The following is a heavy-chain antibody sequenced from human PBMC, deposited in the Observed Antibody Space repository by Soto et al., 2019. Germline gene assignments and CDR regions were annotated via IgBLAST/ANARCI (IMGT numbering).Heavy chain of an antibody. CDR1: GDTFTGYY. D-gene: IGHD1-1*01. V-gene: IGHV1-2*02. CDR3: ARDRELERCGMDV. CDR2: INPNSGGT. Sequence: ASVKVCCKASGDTFTGYYMHCVRQAPGQVLEWMGWINPNSGGTNYAQKFQGRVTMTRDTSISTAYMELSRLRSDDTAVYYCARDRELERCGMDVWGQGTTVTVSS. J-gene: IGHJ6*02.